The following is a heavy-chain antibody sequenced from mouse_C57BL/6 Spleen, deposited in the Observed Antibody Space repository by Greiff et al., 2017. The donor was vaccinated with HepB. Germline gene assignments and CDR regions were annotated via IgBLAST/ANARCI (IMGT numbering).Heavy chain of an antibody. CDR1: GYTFTSYW. CDR3: ARGGLRTGGDY. Sequence: VQLQQSGAELVMPGASVKLSCKASGYTFTSYWMHWVKQRPGQGLEWIGEIDPSDSYTNYNQKFKGKSTLTVDKSSSTAYMQLSSRTSEDSAVYYCARGGLRTGGDYWGQGTTLTVSS. V-gene: IGHV1-69*01. D-gene: IGHD2-4*01. J-gene: IGHJ2*01. CDR2: IDPSDSYT.